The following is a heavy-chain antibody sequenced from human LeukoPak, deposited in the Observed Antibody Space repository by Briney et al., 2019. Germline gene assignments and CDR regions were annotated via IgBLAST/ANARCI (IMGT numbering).Heavy chain of an antibody. CDR3: AREVPNLDYFDY. J-gene: IGHJ4*02. CDR1: GFTFSSYA. CDR2: ISGSGGST. V-gene: IGHV3-23*01. Sequence: GGSLRLSCAASGFTFSSYAMSWVRQAPGKGLEWVSAISGSGGSTYYADSVKGRFTISRDNAKNSLYLQMNSLRAEDTAVYYCAREVPNLDYFDYWGQGTLVTVSS.